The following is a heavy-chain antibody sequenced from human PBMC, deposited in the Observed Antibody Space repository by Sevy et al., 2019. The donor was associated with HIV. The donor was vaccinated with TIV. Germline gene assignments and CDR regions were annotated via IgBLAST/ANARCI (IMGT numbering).Heavy chain of an antibody. J-gene: IGHJ4*02. Sequence: SETLSLTCTVSGVSISSYYWSWIRQPPGKGLEWIGYIYYSGSTNYNPSLKSRVTISVDTSKNQFSLKLSSVTAADTAVYYCASGLYSGYDYYFDYWGQGTLVTVSS. CDR2: IYYSGST. V-gene: IGHV4-59*01. CDR1: GVSISSYY. D-gene: IGHD5-12*01. CDR3: ASGLYSGYDYYFDY.